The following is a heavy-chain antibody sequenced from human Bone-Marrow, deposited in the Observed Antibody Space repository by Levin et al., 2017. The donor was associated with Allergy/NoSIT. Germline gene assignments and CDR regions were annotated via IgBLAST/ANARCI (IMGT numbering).Heavy chain of an antibody. CDR2: ISGVSTYI. V-gene: IGHV3-21*01. J-gene: IGHJ4*02. D-gene: IGHD1-26*01. CDR1: GFPFSNNR. Sequence: GGSLRLSCAAYGFPFSNNRMHWVRQAPGKGLEWVSSISGVSTYIYYADSVKGRFINSRDNAKNSLYLQMNNLRVDDTAVYYCATEWELRGYFDYWGQGTPVTVSS. CDR3: ATEWELRGYFDY.